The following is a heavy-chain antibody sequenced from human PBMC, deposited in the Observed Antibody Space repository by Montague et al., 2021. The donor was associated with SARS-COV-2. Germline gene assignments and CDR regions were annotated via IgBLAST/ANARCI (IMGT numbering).Heavy chain of an antibody. J-gene: IGHJ4*02. Sequence: SETLSLTCAVYGGSFSDYHWSWIRQPPGGGLEWIGRINHGGSTKYNPSLESRVTISIDTSKNKFSLKLSSVTAADTAVYYCARGTPGYWGQGTLVTVSS. CDR2: INHGGST. CDR1: GGSFSDYH. CDR3: ARGTPGY. V-gene: IGHV4-34*01. D-gene: IGHD2-2*03.